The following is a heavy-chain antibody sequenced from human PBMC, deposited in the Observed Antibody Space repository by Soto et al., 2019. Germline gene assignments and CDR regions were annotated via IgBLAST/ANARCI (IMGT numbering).Heavy chain of an antibody. V-gene: IGHV1-8*01. J-gene: IGHJ6*02. D-gene: IGHD6-13*01. Sequence: ASVKVSCKASGYTFTSYDINWVRQATGQGLEWMGWMNPNSGNTGYAQKFQGRVTMTRNTSISTAYMELSGLRSEDTAVYYCARPYSSSWPPYYFYGMDVWGQGTTVTVSS. CDR2: MNPNSGNT. CDR1: GYTFTSYD. CDR3: ARPYSSSWPPYYFYGMDV.